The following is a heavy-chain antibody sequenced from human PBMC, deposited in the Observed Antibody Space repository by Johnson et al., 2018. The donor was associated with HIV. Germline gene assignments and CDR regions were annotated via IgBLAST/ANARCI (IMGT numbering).Heavy chain of an antibody. Sequence: MHLVESGGGVVQPGRSLRLSCVVSGFTFSNAWMTWVRQAPGKGLEWVGRIKSKSDGGTTDYAAPVRGRFTISRDDSETTVYLQMNSLRAEDTAVYYCARAPGAGDAFDIWGQGTMVTVSS. D-gene: IGHD7-27*01. CDR1: GFTFSNAW. CDR2: IKSKSDGGTT. J-gene: IGHJ3*02. V-gene: IGHV3-15*01. CDR3: ARAPGAGDAFDI.